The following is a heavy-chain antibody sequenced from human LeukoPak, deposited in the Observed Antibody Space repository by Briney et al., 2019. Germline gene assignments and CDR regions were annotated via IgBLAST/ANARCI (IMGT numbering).Heavy chain of an antibody. V-gene: IGHV1-69*13. J-gene: IGHJ4*02. D-gene: IGHD6-19*01. Sequence: ASVKVSCKASGGIFSSYAISWVRQAPGQGLEWMGGIIPIFGTANYAQKFQGRVTITADESTSTAYMELSSLRSEDTAVYYCARDRSSSGWWAPDNWGQGTLVTVSS. CDR3: ARDRSSSGWWAPDN. CDR1: GGIFSSYA. CDR2: IIPIFGTA.